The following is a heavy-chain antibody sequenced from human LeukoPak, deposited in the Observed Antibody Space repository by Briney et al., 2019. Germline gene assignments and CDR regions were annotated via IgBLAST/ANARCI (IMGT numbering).Heavy chain of an antibody. CDR2: INPYSGGT. D-gene: IGHD3-16*01. Sequence: VASVKVSCKASGYTFTDYHIHWVRQAPGQGLEWVGWINPYSGGTNYAQKFQGRVTVTRDTSINTAYMEVNRLRSDDTAVYYCARDPLGGFGWFDPWGQGTLVTVSS. CDR1: GYTFTDYH. J-gene: IGHJ5*02. V-gene: IGHV1-2*02. CDR3: ARDPLGGFGWFDP.